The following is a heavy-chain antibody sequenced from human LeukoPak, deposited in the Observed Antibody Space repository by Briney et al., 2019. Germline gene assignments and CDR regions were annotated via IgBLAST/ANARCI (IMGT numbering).Heavy chain of an antibody. V-gene: IGHV3-48*02. J-gene: IGHJ4*02. Sequence: PGGSLRLSCAASGFTVSSSYMSWVRQAPGKGLEWVSDISSSGSTIYFADPVKGRFTISRDNAKNSLYLQMNSLRDEDTAVYYCARLEYYYVSGNYYKLFDYWGQGTLVTVCS. D-gene: IGHD3-10*01. CDR3: ARLEYYYVSGNYYKLFDY. CDR1: GFTVSSSY. CDR2: ISSSGSTI.